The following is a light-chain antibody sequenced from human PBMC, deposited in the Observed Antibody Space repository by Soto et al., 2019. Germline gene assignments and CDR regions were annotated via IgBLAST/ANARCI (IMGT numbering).Light chain of an antibody. V-gene: IGKV1-12*01. Sequence: DIQMTQSPSSVSASVGDRVTITCRASQDISSWLAWYQQKPGKAPNLLIYAASTLHTGVPSSFSGSGSGTDFTLTISSLQPEDFATYYCQQYNSVPFTFGGGTKVEIK. J-gene: IGKJ4*01. CDR1: QDISSW. CDR2: AAS. CDR3: QQYNSVPFT.